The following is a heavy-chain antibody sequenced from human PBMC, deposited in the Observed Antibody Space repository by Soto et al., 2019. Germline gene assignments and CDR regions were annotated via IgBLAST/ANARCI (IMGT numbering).Heavy chain of an antibody. CDR1: GYTFTSYY. J-gene: IGHJ6*02. Sequence: ASVKVSCKASGYTFTSYYIHWVRQAPGQGLEWMGIFNPTGDTASYAQKLQGRVTMTRDTSTGTAYMELGSLRSEDTAVYYCARGGRIVNTGIGYYYYHAMDVWGQGTTVTVSS. V-gene: IGHV1-46*01. CDR3: ARGGRIVNTGIGYYYYHAMDV. D-gene: IGHD5-18*01. CDR2: FNPTGDTA.